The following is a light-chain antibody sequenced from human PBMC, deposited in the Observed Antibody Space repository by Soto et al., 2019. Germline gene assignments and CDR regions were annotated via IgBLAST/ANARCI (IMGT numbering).Light chain of an antibody. CDR3: QQYNNWPPT. CDR1: QSVASN. Sequence: EIVMTQSPATPSVSPGERATLSCRASQSVASNLAWYQQKPGQAPRLLISGASTRATGIPARLSGSESGTEFTLIISSLQSEDFAVYYCQQYNNWPPTFGQGTKVDIK. J-gene: IGKJ1*01. V-gene: IGKV3-15*01. CDR2: GAS.